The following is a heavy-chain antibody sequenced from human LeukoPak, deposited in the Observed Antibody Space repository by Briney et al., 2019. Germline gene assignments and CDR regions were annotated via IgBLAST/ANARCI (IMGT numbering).Heavy chain of an antibody. J-gene: IGHJ4*02. CDR1: GYTFTSYG. CDR2: ISAYNGNT. CDR3: ARDNVQLSHFDY. D-gene: IGHD2-2*01. V-gene: IGHV1-18*01. Sequence: ASVKVSCKASGYTFTSYGISWVRQAPGQGLEWMGWISAYNGNTNYAQELQGRVTMTTDTSTSTAYMELRSLRSDDTAVYYCARDNVQLSHFDYWGQGTLVTVSS.